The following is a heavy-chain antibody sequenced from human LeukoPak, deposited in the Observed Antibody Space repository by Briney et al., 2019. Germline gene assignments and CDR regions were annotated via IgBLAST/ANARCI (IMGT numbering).Heavy chain of an antibody. CDR1: GFTFSSYG. CDR3: AKDQDIVVVPAAPKSGYFDY. D-gene: IGHD2-2*01. J-gene: IGHJ4*02. CDR2: IRYDGSNK. V-gene: IGHV3-30*02. Sequence: GGSLRLSCAASGFTFSSYGMHWVRQAPGKGLEWVAFIRYDGSNKYYADSVKGRFTISEDNSKNTLYLQMNSLRAEDTAVYYCAKDQDIVVVPAAPKSGYFDYWGQGTLVTVSS.